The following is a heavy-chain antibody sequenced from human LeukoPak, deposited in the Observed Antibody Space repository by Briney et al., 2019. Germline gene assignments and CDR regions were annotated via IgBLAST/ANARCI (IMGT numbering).Heavy chain of an antibody. CDR2: ISSSSSYI. J-gene: IGHJ6*02. D-gene: IGHD2-2*01. V-gene: IGHV3-21*01. Sequence: PGGSLRLSCAASGFTFSSYSMNWVRQAPGKGLEWVSSISSSSSYIYYADSVKGRFTISRDNAKNSLYLQMNSLRAEDTAVYYCASHPPFCSTSCYSRMYYYYGMDVWGQGTTVTVSS. CDR3: ASHPPFCSTSCYSRMYYYYGMDV. CDR1: GFTFSSYS.